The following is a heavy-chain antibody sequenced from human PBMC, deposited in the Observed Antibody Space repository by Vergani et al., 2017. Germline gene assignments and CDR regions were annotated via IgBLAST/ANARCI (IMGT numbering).Heavy chain of an antibody. D-gene: IGHD6-13*01. CDR3: ARAPGIAASRQMDV. J-gene: IGHJ6*02. CDR1: GFIFSSYW. Sequence: EVQLVESGGGLVQPGGSLRLSCAASGFIFSSYWMHWVRQAPGKGLVWVSRINSDGSSTSYADSVKGRFTITRDNAKNTLYLQMNSLRAEDTAVYYCARAPGIAASRQMDVWGQGWTVTVYS. CDR2: INSDGSST. V-gene: IGHV3-74*02.